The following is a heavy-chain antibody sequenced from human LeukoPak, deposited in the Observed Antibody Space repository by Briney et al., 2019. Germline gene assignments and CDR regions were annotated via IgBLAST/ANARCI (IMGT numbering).Heavy chain of an antibody. Sequence: GRSLSLSCASSGFTFSSYSMNWVRQAPGKGLEWVSSISSSSSYIYYADSVKGRFTISRDNAKNSLYLQMSSLRAEDTAVYYCARADYGDYVPKYYFDYWGQGTLVTVSS. V-gene: IGHV3-21*01. CDR1: GFTFSSYS. CDR2: ISSSSSYI. D-gene: IGHD4-17*01. J-gene: IGHJ4*02. CDR3: ARADYGDYVPKYYFDY.